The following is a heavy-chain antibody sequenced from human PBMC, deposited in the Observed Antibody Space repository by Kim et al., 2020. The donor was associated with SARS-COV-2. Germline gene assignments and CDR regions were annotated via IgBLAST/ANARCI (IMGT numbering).Heavy chain of an antibody. V-gene: IGHV3-11*06. J-gene: IGHJ4*02. CDR1: GFTFSDYY. Sequence: GGSLRLSCAASGFTFSDYYMSWIRQAPGKGLEWVSYISSSSSYTNYADSVKGRFTISRDNAKNSLYLQMNSLRDEDTAVYYCARDRYYGSGSYLLWGQGTLVTVSS. D-gene: IGHD3-10*01. CDR2: ISSSSSYT. CDR3: ARDRYYGSGSYLL.